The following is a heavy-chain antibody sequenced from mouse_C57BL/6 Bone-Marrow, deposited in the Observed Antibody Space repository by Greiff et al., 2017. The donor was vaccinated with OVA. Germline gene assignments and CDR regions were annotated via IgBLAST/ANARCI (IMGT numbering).Heavy chain of an antibody. J-gene: IGHJ1*03. CDR2: INPNNGGT. V-gene: IGHV1-18*01. CDR1: GYTFTDYN. CDR3: AREGTTVVRYFDV. D-gene: IGHD1-1*01. Sequence: EVQRVESGPELVKPGASVKIPCKASGYTFTDYNKDWVKQSHGKSLEWIGDINPNNGGTIYNQKFKGKATLTVDKSSSTAYMELRSLTSEDTAVYYCAREGTTVVRYFDVWGTGTTVTVSS.